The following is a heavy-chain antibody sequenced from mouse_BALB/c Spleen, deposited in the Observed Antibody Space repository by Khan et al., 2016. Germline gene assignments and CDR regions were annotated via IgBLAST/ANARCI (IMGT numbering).Heavy chain of an antibody. CDR1: GFDFSRYW. Sequence: EVKLLESGGGLVQPGGSLKLSCAASGFDFSRYWMSWVRQAPGKGLEWIGEINPDSSTINYTPSLKDKFILSRDNAKNTLSLQMSKVSSEDTALEYGARLHYYGYMNDWGQGTTLTVSA. V-gene: IGHV4-1*02. CDR3: ARLHYYGYMND. J-gene: IGHJ2*01. CDR2: INPDSSTI. D-gene: IGHD1-2*01.